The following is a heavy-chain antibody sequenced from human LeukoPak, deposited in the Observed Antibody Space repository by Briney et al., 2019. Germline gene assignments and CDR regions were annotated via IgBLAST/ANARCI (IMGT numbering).Heavy chain of an antibody. CDR2: IYYSGST. J-gene: IGHJ4*02. D-gene: IGHD3-22*01. CDR1: GGSINNYY. CDR3: ARHRGSGYPYFDY. Sequence: SETLSLTCTVSGGSINNYYWSWIRQPPGKGLEWIGYIYYSGSTNYNPSLKSRVTISVDTSKNQFSLKLSSLTAANTAVYYCARHRGSGYPYFDYWGQGTLVTVSS. V-gene: IGHV4-59*01.